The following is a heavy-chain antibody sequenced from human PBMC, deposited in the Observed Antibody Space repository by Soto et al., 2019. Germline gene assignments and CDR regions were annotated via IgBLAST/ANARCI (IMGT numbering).Heavy chain of an antibody. CDR2: IYYSGST. Sequence: QVQLQESGPGLVKPSQTLSLTCTVSGGSISSGGYYWSWIRQHPGKGLEWIGYIYYSGSTYYNPSLMSQVTISVDTAKNQFSRKLSSVTAADTAVDYRASAGRGSYLDYWGQGTLVTVSS. V-gene: IGHV4-31*01. CDR1: GGSISSGGYY. D-gene: IGHD3-10*01. J-gene: IGHJ4*02. CDR3: ASAGRGSYLDY.